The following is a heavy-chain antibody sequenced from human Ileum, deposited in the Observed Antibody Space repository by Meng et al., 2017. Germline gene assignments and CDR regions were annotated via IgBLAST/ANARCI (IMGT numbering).Heavy chain of an antibody. D-gene: IGHD2-2*01. CDR1: ACSFSSSSW. J-gene: IGHJ5*01. Sequence: HVQVQVGPPGLVMPSAALSVTCSCNACSFSSSSWGTWVRQAPGEGLEWIGEIYHSGSPNSNPSLKSRVTISVDKSQNQFSLKLNSGTAADTAVYYCARVVGGPASMSGWFDPWGQGTLVTVSS. V-gene: IGHV4-4*02. CDR2: IYHSGSP. CDR3: ARVVGGPASMSGWFDP.